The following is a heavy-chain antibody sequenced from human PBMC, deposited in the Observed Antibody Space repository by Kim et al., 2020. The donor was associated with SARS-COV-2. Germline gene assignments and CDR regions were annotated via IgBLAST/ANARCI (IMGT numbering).Heavy chain of an antibody. J-gene: IGHJ4*02. Sequence: GGSLRPSCAASGFTFSSYSMNWVRQAPGKGLEWVSYISSSSTIYYADSVKGRFTISRDNAKNSLYLQMNSLRAEDTAVYYCASLGASVDYWGQGTLVTVSS. CDR3: ASLGASVDY. V-gene: IGHV3-48*01. CDR2: ISSSSTI. D-gene: IGHD1-26*01. CDR1: GFTFSSYS.